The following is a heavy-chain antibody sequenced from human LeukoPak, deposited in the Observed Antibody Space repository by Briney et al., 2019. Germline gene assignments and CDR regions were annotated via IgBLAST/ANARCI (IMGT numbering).Heavy chain of an antibody. Sequence: GGSLRLSCAASGFTFSSYAMHWVRQAPGKGLEWVAVISYDGSNKYYADSVKGRFTISRDNAKNSLYLQMDSLRAEDTAVYYCARGSCSSTSCYTMHYWGQGTLVTVSS. CDR3: ARGSCSSTSCYTMHY. CDR1: GFTFSSYA. J-gene: IGHJ4*02. CDR2: ISYDGSNK. V-gene: IGHV3-30-3*01. D-gene: IGHD2-2*02.